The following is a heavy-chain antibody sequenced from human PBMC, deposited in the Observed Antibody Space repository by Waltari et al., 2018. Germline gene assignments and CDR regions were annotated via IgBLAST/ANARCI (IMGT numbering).Heavy chain of an antibody. CDR2: ISISNSAI. CDR3: TRSLTSGRGAFDI. CDR1: GFIFSSYS. V-gene: IGHV3-48*04. Sequence: EVQLVESGGGLEQPGGSLRLSCAASGFIFSSYSINWVRQAPGKGLEWVSYISISNSAIYDADAVKGRFTISRDNAKNSLYLQMNSLRAEDTAVYYCTRSLTSGRGAFDIWGQGTKVTVSS. D-gene: IGHD2-15*01. J-gene: IGHJ3*02.